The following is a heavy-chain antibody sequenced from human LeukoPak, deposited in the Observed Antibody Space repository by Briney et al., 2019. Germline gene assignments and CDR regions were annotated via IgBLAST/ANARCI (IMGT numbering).Heavy chain of an antibody. J-gene: IGHJ4*02. V-gene: IGHV3-30-3*01. CDR3: ARDRLSSSYFDY. D-gene: IGHD2-21*02. Sequence: QPGRSLRLSCAASGFTFSNYALHWVRQAPGEGLEWEAVISYDGSNKYYADSVKGRFTISRDNSKNTLYLQMNSLRAEDTAVYYCARDRLSSSYFDYWGQGTLVTVSS. CDR2: ISYDGSNK. CDR1: GFTFSNYA.